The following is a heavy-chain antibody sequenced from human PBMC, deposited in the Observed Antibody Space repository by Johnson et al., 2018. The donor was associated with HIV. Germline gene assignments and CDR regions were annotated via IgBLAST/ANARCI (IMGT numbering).Heavy chain of an antibody. CDR1: GFTFSSYW. CDR3: AGENLPGIAVYGGAFDI. V-gene: IGHV3-7*04. CDR2: IKQDGSEK. J-gene: IGHJ3*02. Sequence: VRLVESGGGLVQPGGSLRLSSAASGFTFSSYWMSWVRQAPGKGLEWVANIKQDGSEKYYVDSVKGRFTISRDNAKNSLYVQMSSLRAEDTAVYFCAGENLPGIAVYGGAFDIWGQGTMVTVSS. D-gene: IGHD6-19*01.